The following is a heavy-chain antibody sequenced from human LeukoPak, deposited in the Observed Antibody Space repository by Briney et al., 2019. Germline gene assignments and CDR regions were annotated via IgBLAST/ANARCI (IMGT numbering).Heavy chain of an antibody. CDR2: INPSAGST. CDR1: GYTFTTYY. V-gene: IGHV1-46*01. CDR3: ARDYCSSTSCYENWFDP. J-gene: IGHJ5*02. D-gene: IGHD2-2*01. Sequence: ASVKVSCKPSGYTFTTYYIHWVRQAPGQGLEWMGIINPSAGSTTYAQKFQGRVTMTRDTSTSTVYMELSSLRSDDTAVYYCARDYCSSTSCYENWFDPWGQGTLVTVSS.